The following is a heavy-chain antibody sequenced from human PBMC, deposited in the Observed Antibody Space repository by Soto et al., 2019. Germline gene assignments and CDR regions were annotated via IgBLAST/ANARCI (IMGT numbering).Heavy chain of an antibody. CDR1: GFTFRSYA. CDR2: ISRDGSNK. D-gene: IGHD3-10*01. J-gene: IGHJ4*02. V-gene: IGHV3-30*04. Sequence: QVQVVESGGGVVQPGRSLRLSCAASGFTFRSYAIHWVPQAPGKGLEWVAVISRDGSNKYYVDSVKGRFTISRDNSKDTVYLQMNSLRDEDSAMFYCARSRSGAVADSFDFWGQGTLVTVSS. CDR3: ARSRSGAVADSFDF.